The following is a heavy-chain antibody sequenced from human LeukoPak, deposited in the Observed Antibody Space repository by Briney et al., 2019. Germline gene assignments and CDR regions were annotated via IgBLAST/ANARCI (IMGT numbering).Heavy chain of an antibody. CDR1: GGSVSGYY. J-gene: IGHJ4*02. Sequence: SETLSLTCAVYGGSVSGYYWSWIRQPPGKGLEWIGEIDHSGSTNYNPSLKSRVTMSVDTSKNQFSLRLRSVTAADTAVYYCASRGVPAATNLAYWGQGTLVTVSS. D-gene: IGHD2-2*01. CDR3: ASRGVPAATNLAY. V-gene: IGHV4-34*01. CDR2: IDHSGST.